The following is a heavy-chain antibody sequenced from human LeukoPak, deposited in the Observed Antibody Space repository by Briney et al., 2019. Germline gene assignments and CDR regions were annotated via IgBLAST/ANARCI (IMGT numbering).Heavy chain of an antibody. D-gene: IGHD1-1*01. CDR1: GFTFSNYD. Sequence: GGSLRLSCAGSGFTFSNYDMHWVRQAPGKGLEWVSGINTAGDPYYPGSVKGRFTISRENAKNSLYLQMNSLRDGDTAVYYCARDDWNGAFDIWGRRTMVTVSS. J-gene: IGHJ3*02. CDR2: INTAGDP. CDR3: ARDDWNGAFDI. V-gene: IGHV3-13*05.